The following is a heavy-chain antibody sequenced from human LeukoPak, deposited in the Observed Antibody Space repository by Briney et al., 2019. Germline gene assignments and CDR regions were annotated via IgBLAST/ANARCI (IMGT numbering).Heavy chain of an antibody. CDR2: IRSKANSYAT. CDR1: GFTFSGSA. V-gene: IGHV3-73*01. D-gene: IGHD1-26*01. J-gene: IGHJ4*02. CDR3: TRLRDTVGASL. Sequence: PGGSLRLSCAASGFTFSGSAMHWVRQASGKGLEWVGRIRSKANSYATAYAASVKGRFTISRDDSKNTAYLQMNSLKTEDTAVYYCTRLRDTVGASLGGQGTLVTVSS.